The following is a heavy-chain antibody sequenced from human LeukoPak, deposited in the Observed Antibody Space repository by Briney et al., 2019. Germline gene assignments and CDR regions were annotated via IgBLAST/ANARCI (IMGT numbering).Heavy chain of an antibody. CDR2: INPSGGST. J-gene: IGHJ4*02. CDR1: GYTFTSYH. CDR3: ARDRVYDYSNPRGFDY. V-gene: IGHV1-46*01. Sequence: ASVKVSCKASGYTFTSYHMHWVRQAPGQGLEWMGIINPSGGSTVYGQKFQGRVTMTRDTSTSTVYMEVSRLRSEDTAVYYCARDRVYDYSNPRGFDYWGQGTLVTVSS. D-gene: IGHD4-11*01.